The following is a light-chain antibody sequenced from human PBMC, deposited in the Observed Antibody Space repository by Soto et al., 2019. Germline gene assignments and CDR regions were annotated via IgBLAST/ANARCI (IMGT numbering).Light chain of an antibody. CDR3: QKCDSAPWT. CDR1: QSISSC. V-gene: IGKV1-5*01. Sequence: IRTTQSPATVSASVADRVTITCRASQSISSCLAWYQQKPGKAPKLLIYDASSLESGVSSRFSGNGSETDFTLTIDSLQPGDAATYYCQKCDSAPWTFGPGTKVDI. CDR2: DAS. J-gene: IGKJ1*01.